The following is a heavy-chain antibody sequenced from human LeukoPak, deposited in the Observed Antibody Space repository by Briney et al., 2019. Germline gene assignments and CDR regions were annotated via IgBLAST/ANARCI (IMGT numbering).Heavy chain of an antibody. D-gene: IGHD1-7*01. J-gene: IGHJ4*02. Sequence: GGSLRLSCAASGFTVSSNYLTWVRQAPGKGLEWVPYIYGDSSRNYADSVKGRFTISRDNSKNTLYLQMNSLRAEDTAVYFCARWNYYFDYWGQGTLVTVSS. CDR3: ARWNYYFDY. CDR1: GFTVSSNY. V-gene: IGHV3-53*01. CDR2: IYGDSSR.